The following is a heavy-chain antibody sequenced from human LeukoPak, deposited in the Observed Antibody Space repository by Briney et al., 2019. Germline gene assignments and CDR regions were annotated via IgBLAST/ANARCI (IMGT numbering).Heavy chain of an antibody. Sequence: PSETLSLTCTVSGGSISSYYWSWIRQPPGKGLEWIGDIYYSGSTNYNPSLKSRVTISVDTSKNQFSLKLSSVTAADTAVYYCARGGGLDYYYYYMDVWGKGTTVTISS. CDR2: IYYSGST. CDR3: ARGGGLDYYYYYMDV. CDR1: GGSISSYY. J-gene: IGHJ6*03. V-gene: IGHV4-59*01. D-gene: IGHD6-6*01.